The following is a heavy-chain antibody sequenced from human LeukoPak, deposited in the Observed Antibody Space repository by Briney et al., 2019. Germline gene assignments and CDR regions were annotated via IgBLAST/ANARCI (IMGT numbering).Heavy chain of an antibody. CDR3: ARASRSRDYDFWSGYYFDY. Sequence: GGSLRLSCAASGFTVSSNYMSWVRQAPGKGLEWVSVIYSGGSTYYADSVKGRFTISRDNSKNTLYLQMNSLRAEDTAVYYCARASRSRDYDFWSGYYFDYWGQGTLVTVSS. D-gene: IGHD3-3*01. CDR2: IYSGGST. J-gene: IGHJ4*02. V-gene: IGHV3-53*01. CDR1: GFTVSSNY.